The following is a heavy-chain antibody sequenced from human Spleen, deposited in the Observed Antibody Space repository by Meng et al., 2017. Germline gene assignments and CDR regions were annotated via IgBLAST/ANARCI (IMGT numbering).Heavy chain of an antibody. CDR2: ISRNSGSV. CDR3: VKDSVDGASGIPGYYFES. CDR1: GFTFDDYA. J-gene: IGHJ4*02. D-gene: IGHD6-13*01. V-gene: IGHV3-9*01. Sequence: SLKISCAASGFTFDDYAMHWVRQAPGKGLEWVSSISRNSGSVAYADSVKGRFTISRDNTENSMYLQMKRLRTEDTAFYYCVKDSVDGASGIPGYYFESWGQGPLVTVSS.